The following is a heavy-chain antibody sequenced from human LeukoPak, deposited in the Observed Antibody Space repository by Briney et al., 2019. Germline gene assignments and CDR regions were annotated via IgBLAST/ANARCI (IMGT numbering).Heavy chain of an antibody. J-gene: IGHJ4*02. CDR1: GFTFSSYS. CDR3: AKAANEWELLAGYFDY. CDR2: IGISSSTI. D-gene: IGHD1-26*01. V-gene: IGHV3-48*01. Sequence: GGSLRLSCAASGFTFSSYSMNWVRQAPGQGLEWVSYIGISSSTIDYADSVKGRFTISRDNAKNSLDLQMNSLRAEDTAIYYCAKAANEWELLAGYFDYWGQGTLVTVSS.